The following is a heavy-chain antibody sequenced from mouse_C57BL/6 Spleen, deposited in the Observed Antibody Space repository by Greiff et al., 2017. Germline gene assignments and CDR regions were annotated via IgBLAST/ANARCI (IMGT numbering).Heavy chain of an antibody. Sequence: VQLQQSGPELVKPGASVKIPCKASGYTFTDYNMDWVKQSHGKSLEWIGDINPNNGGTIYNQKFKGKATLTVDKSSSTAYMELRSLTSEDTAVYYCARRIYYDYPWFAYWGQGTLVTVSA. V-gene: IGHV1-18*01. CDR1: GYTFTDYN. J-gene: IGHJ3*01. D-gene: IGHD2-4*01. CDR3: ARRIYYDYPWFAY. CDR2: INPNNGGT.